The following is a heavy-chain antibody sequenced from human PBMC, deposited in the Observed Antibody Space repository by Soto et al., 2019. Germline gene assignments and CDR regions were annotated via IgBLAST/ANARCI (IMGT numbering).Heavy chain of an antibody. D-gene: IGHD4-4*01. Sequence: SETLSLTCTVSGGSISSYYWSWIRQPAGKGLEWIGRIYASGSTNYNPSLKSRVTMSVDTSKNQFSLNLSSVTAADTAVYFCARIDYSRQRTPYYYAMDVWGQGTTVTVSS. CDR1: GGSISSYY. J-gene: IGHJ6*02. CDR2: IYASGST. CDR3: ARIDYSRQRTPYYYAMDV. V-gene: IGHV4-4*07.